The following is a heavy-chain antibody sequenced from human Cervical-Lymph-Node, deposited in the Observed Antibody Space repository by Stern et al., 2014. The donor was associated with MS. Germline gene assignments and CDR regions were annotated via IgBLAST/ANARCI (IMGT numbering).Heavy chain of an antibody. CDR2: IPNVVST. CDR3: ARDTSSPERSDW. D-gene: IGHD1-1*01. CDR1: WFTVSRDY. V-gene: IGHV3-53*01. J-gene: IGHJ4*02. Sequence: EVQLVESGGGVIQPGGALRLSCTASWFTVSRDYMTWVRQAPGQGLEWLSLIPNVVSTFYTDSLKGRFTISRDDSKNPVYLHMTSLRAEDTPMYYCARDTSSPERSDWWGQGTLVTVSS.